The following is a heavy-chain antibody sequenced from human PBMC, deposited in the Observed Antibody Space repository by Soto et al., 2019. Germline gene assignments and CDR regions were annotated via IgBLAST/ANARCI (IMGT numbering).Heavy chain of an antibody. V-gene: IGHV4-30-2*01. D-gene: IGHD3-9*01. Sequence: TLSLTCAVSGGSIRSGGYSWSWMRQPPGKGLEWIGYIYHSGSTYYNPSLKSRVTISVDRSKNQFSLKLSSVTAADTAVYYCARSPPGYYDILTGYPQGYFDYWGQGTLVTVSS. CDR1: GGSIRSGGYS. J-gene: IGHJ4*02. CDR2: IYHSGST. CDR3: ARSPPGYYDILTGYPQGYFDY.